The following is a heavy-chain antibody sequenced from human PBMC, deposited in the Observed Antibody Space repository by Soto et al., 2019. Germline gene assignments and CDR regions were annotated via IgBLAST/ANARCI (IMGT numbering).Heavy chain of an antibody. V-gene: IGHV3-30*03. J-gene: IGHJ6*02. Sequence: QVQLVESGGGVVQPGRSLRLSCAASGFTFSSYGMHWVRQAPGKGLEWVAVISYDGSNKYYADSVKGRFTISRDNSKNTLYLQMNSLGAEDTAVYYCARYCSGGSCYSGIYGMDVWGQGTTVTVSS. CDR3: ARYCSGGSCYSGIYGMDV. CDR2: ISYDGSNK. CDR1: GFTFSSYG. D-gene: IGHD2-15*01.